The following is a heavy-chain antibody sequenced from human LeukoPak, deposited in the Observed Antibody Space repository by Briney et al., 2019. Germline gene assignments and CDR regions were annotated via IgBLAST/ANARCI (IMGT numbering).Heavy chain of an antibody. V-gene: IGHV4-4*02. CDR3: AREVAAGSYRGFDC. Sequence: SETLSLTCAVSGGSISTNNWWHWVRQSPGKGLEWIGEIYHSGSTNYNPSLKRQVTMSVDTSKNQFSLKVNYVTAADTATYYCAREVAAGSYRGFDCWGQGTLVTVSS. CDR1: GGSISTNNW. CDR2: IYHSGST. D-gene: IGHD6-19*01. J-gene: IGHJ4*01.